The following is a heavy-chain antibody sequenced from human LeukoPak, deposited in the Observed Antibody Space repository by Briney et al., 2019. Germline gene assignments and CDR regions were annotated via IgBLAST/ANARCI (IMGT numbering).Heavy chain of an antibody. CDR2: ISGSGGST. D-gene: IGHD3-22*01. CDR3: AKSGSGTYYYDSSGYLFVHY. J-gene: IGHJ4*02. Sequence: PGGSLRLSCAASGFTFSSYAMSWVRQAPGKGLEWVSAISGSGGSTYYADSVKGRFTISRDNSKNTLYLQMNSLRAEDTAVYYCAKSGSGTYYYDSSGYLFVHYWGQGTLVTVSS. CDR1: GFTFSSYA. V-gene: IGHV3-23*01.